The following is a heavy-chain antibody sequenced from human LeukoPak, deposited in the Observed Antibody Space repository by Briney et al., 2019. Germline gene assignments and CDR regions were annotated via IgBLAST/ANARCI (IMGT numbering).Heavy chain of an antibody. J-gene: IGHJ4*02. CDR2: INQDGSEN. CDR3: ARIMRSGHPYYFDY. Sequence: PGGSLRLSCAASGFIFSRYWMSWLRQAPGKGREWVANINQDGSENYYVDSVKGRFTISRDNVKNSLYLQMNSLRAEDTAVYYCARIMRSGHPYYFDYWGQGTLVTVSS. V-gene: IGHV3-7*03. CDR1: GFIFSRYW.